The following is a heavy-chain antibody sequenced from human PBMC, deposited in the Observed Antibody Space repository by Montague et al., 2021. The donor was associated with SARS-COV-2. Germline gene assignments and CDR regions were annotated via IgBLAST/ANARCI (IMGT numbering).Heavy chain of an antibody. D-gene: IGHD3/OR15-3a*01. CDR3: AKVDSVVP. V-gene: IGHV3-23*03. Sequence: SLRLSCAASGLTFSSSALSWVRQAPGKGLEWVSNIYGATGRTFYADSVKGRFTMSRENSKNTLYLQMNSLRVDDTAVYYCAKVDSVVPWGQGTLVTVSS. CDR1: GLTFSSSA. J-gene: IGHJ4*02. CDR2: IYGATGRT.